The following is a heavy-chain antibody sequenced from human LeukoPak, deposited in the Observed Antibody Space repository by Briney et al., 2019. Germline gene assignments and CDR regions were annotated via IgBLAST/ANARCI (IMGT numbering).Heavy chain of an antibody. D-gene: IGHD3-22*01. CDR2: IYPGDSDT. CDR3: ARAYYYDTSGYSSDAFDL. J-gene: IGHJ3*01. V-gene: IGHV5-51*01. CDR1: GYGFTSYW. Sequence: GESLKISCKGSGYGFTSYWVGWVRQMPGKGLEWMGIIYPGDSDTRYSPSFQGQVTISADKSISTAYLQWSSLKASDTAMYYCARAYYYDTSGYSSDAFDLWGQGTKVTVSS.